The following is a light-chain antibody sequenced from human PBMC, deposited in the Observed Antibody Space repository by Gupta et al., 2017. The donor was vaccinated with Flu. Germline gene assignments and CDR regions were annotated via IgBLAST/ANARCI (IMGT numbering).Light chain of an antibody. J-gene: IGKJ2*01. CDR3: QQRNSTPYT. Sequence: DIQMTQSPSSLSASVGDRVTITCRASQSISSYLNWYQQKPGKAPKLLIYAASRVKSGVPSRFSGSGSGTDFTLTISRRQPEDFANYYCQQRNSTPYTFGQGTXMDIK. CDR1: QSISSY. V-gene: IGKV1-39*01. CDR2: AAS.